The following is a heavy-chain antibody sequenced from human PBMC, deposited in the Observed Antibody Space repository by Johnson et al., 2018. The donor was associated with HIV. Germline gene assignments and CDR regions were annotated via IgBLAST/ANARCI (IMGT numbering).Heavy chain of an antibody. D-gene: IGHD3-22*01. CDR2: ISSDGSNK. V-gene: IGHV3-30-3*01. Sequence: QVLLVESGGGVVQPGRSLRLSCAASGFTFSSYAMHWVRQAPGKGLEWVAAISSDGSNKHLAEAVQGRFTVSRDHSKNFLHLEMNSLRAEDTAVYYCARDVNYYDRSGSYGLHGAFDIWGQGTMVTVSS. CDR3: ARDVNYYDRSGSYGLHGAFDI. J-gene: IGHJ3*02. CDR1: GFTFSSYA.